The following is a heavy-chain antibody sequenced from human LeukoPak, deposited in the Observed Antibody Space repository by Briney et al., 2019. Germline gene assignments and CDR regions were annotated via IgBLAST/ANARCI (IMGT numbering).Heavy chain of an antibody. CDR3: ARLKLGAYFDL. J-gene: IGHJ2*01. V-gene: IGHV4-59*08. CDR2: VYNSGDT. D-gene: IGHD3-16*01. CDR1: GGSTSSDY. Sequence: SETLSLTCTVSGGSTSSDYWSWIRQSPGKGLEWVGYVYNSGDTGKNPSLKSRVTILLDTSKSQCSLKLTSVSAADTAVYYCARLKLGAYFDLWGRGTLVTVSS.